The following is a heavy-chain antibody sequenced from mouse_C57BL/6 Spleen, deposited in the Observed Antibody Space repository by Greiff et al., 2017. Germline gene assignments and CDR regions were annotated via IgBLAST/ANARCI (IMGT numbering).Heavy chain of an antibody. V-gene: IGHV1-52*01. Sequence: QVQLKQPGAELVRPGSSVKLSCKASGYTFTSYWMPWVKQRPIQGLEWIGNIDPSDSETHYNQKFKDKATLTVDKSSSTAYMQLSSLTSGDSAVXYCARSGNWYFDVWGTETTVTVSS. J-gene: IGHJ1*03. CDR1: GYTFTSYW. D-gene: IGHD1-1*02. CDR3: ARSGNWYFDV. CDR2: IDPSDSET.